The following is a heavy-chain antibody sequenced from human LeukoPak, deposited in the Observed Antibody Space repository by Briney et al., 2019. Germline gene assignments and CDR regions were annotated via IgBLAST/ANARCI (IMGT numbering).Heavy chain of an antibody. CDR2: ISAYNGNT. V-gene: IGHV1-18*01. Sequence: ASVKVSCKASGGTFSSYAISWVRQAPGQGLEWMGWISAYNGNTNYAQKLQGRVTMTTDTSTSTAYMELRSLTSDDTAVYYCARDKAVTTELTQYFQHWGQGTLVTVSS. D-gene: IGHD4-11*01. CDR1: GGTFSSYA. CDR3: ARDKAVTTELTQYFQH. J-gene: IGHJ1*01.